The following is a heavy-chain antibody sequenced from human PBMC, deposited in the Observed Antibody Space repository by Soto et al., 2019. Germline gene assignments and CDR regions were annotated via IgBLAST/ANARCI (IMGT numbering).Heavy chain of an antibody. J-gene: IGHJ4*02. CDR3: ARGAHGSGYAVY. CDR2: ISGYNGNT. CDR1: GYTFTTYG. Sequence: QVQLVQSGSEVKKPGASVKVSCKTSGYTFTTYGINWVRQAPGQGLEWMGWISGYNGNTNYEQKFQGRVTMITDTSRSTVYMELRSLRSEDTAVYYCARGAHGSGYAVYWGQGTLVTVSS. V-gene: IGHV1-18*01. D-gene: IGHD3-3*01.